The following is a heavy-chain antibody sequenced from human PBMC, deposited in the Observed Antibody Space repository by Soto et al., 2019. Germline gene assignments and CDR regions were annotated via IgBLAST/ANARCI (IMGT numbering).Heavy chain of an antibody. CDR2: ISSAGDLI. J-gene: IGHJ4*02. D-gene: IGHD2-21*01. CDR3: ATWAIAVGGEGF. V-gene: IGHV3-48*02. Sequence: GSLRLSCTASGFTVSDYSVNLVRQAPGKGLEWISYISSAGDLILYADSVKGRFTIARDIAKNSLYLQMDSLRDEDSAVYYCATWAIAVGGEGFWGQGTMVTFSS. CDR1: GFTVSDYS.